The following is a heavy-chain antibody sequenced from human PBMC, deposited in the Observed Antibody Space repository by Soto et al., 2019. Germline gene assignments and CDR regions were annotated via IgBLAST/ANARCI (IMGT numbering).Heavy chain of an antibody. V-gene: IGHV3-7*01. CDR2: IKQDGSEK. CDR1: GFSFSSYW. Sequence: EVQLVESGGGLVQPGGSLRLSCAASGFSFSSYWMSWVRQASGKGLEWVANIKQDGSEKYYVDSVKGRFTLSRDNAKNSLQLQMSSLRAEDSAIYFCARVAYGNVWIFDYWGQGTLVTVSS. CDR3: ARVAYGNVWIFDY. D-gene: IGHD3-10*01. J-gene: IGHJ4*01.